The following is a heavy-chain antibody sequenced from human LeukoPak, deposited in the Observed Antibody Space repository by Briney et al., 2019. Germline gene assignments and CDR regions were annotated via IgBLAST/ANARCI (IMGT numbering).Heavy chain of an antibody. Sequence: GGSLRLSCAASGFTFSSYDMHWVRHATGKGLEWVSAIGTAGDTYYPGSVKGRFTISRENAKNSLYLQMNSLRAGDTAVYYCARGSHSYYYGMDVWGQGTTVTVSS. CDR2: IGTAGDT. J-gene: IGHJ6*02. CDR1: GFTFSSYD. CDR3: ARGSHSYYYGMDV. V-gene: IGHV3-13*01.